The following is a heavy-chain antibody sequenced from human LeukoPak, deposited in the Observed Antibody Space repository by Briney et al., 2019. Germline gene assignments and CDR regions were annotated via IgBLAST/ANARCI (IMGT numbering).Heavy chain of an antibody. CDR1: GFTVSSNY. CDR3: ATPSLGATERDV. V-gene: IGHV3-66*01. Sequence: PGGSLRLSCAASGFTVSSNYMSWVRQAPGKGLEWVSVIYSGGSTYYADSVKGRFTISRDNSKNTLYLQMNSLRAEDTAVYYCATPSLGATERDVWGQGTTVTVSS. CDR2: IYSGGST. J-gene: IGHJ6*02. D-gene: IGHD1-26*01.